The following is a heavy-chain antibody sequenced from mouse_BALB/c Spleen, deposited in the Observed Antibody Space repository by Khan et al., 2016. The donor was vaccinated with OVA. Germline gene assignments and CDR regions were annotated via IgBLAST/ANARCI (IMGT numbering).Heavy chain of an antibody. CDR3: ARSGTTVVASYWYFDV. Sequence: VQLQQSGAELVKPGASVKLSCKTSGYTFTSYWIQWVKQRPGQGLGWIGEIFPGTGTTYYNEKFKGKATLTIDKSSSTAYMQLSSLTSEDSAVYFCARSGTTVVASYWYFDVWGAGTTVTVSS. D-gene: IGHD1-1*01. CDR2: IFPGTGTT. CDR1: GYTFTSYW. J-gene: IGHJ1*01. V-gene: IGHV1S132*01.